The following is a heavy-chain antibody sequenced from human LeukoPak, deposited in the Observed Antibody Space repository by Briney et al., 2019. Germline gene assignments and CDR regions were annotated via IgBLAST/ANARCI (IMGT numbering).Heavy chain of an antibody. Sequence: GGSLRLSCAASGFTISSYSMNWVRQAPGKGLEWVSSISSSSSYIYYTDSVKGRFTISRDNAKNSLYLQMNSLRAEDTAVYYCARDYSSSWYRRNWFDPWGQGTLVTVSS. CDR1: GFTISSYS. CDR3: ARDYSSSWYRRNWFDP. J-gene: IGHJ5*02. V-gene: IGHV3-21*01. CDR2: ISSSSSYI. D-gene: IGHD6-13*01.